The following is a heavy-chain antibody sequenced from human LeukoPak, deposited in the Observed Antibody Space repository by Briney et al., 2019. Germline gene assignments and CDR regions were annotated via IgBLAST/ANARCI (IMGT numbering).Heavy chain of an antibody. J-gene: IGHJ4*02. V-gene: IGHV3-30*18. D-gene: IGHD4-17*01. CDR2: ISYDGSNK. CDR3: AKDTGGYGDLTFVY. CDR1: GFTFSSYG. Sequence: PGGSLRLSCGASGFTFSSYGMHWVRQAPGKGLEWVAVISYDGSNKYYADSVKGRFTISRDNSKNTLYLQMNSLRAEDTAVYYCAKDTGGYGDLTFVYWGQGTLVTVSS.